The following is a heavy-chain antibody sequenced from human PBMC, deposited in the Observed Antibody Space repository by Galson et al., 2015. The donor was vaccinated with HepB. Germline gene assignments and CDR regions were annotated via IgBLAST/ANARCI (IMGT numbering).Heavy chain of an antibody. CDR3: AREIAAAGHPFQH. J-gene: IGHJ1*01. CDR2: INPSGGST. Sequence: SVKVSCKASGYTFTSYYMHWVRQAPGQGLEWMGIINPSGGSTSYAQKFQGRVTMTRDTSTSTVYMELSSLRSEDTAVYHCAREIAAAGHPFQHWGQGTLVTVSS. D-gene: IGHD6-13*01. V-gene: IGHV1-46*01. CDR1: GYTFTSYY.